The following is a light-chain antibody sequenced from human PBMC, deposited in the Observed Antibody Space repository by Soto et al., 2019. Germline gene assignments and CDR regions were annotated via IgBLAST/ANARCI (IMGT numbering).Light chain of an antibody. J-gene: IGLJ2*01. CDR2: GDS. Sequence: QSVLTQPPSVSGAPGQRVTISCTGSSSNIGAGYDVHWYQQLPGTAPKLLIYGDSNRPSGVPDRFSGSKSGTSGSLAISGLQAEDEADYYCQFYLSTPSGSSVFGGGTKVTVL. V-gene: IGLV1-40*01. CDR3: QFYLSTPSGSSV. CDR1: SSNIGAGYD.